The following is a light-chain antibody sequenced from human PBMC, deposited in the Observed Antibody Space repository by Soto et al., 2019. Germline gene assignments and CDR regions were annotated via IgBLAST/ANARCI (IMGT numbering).Light chain of an antibody. CDR1: QPIDRKF. CDR2: GAS. CDR3: QRFDASLFT. V-gene: IGKV3-20*01. Sequence: EVVLTQSPGTLSLSPGERATLSCRASQPIDRKFLAWYQQKPGQAPRLLIHGASTRATGVPDRFSGSGSESDFSLTISSLEPEDFAVYFCQRFDASLFTFGGGTKVEIK. J-gene: IGKJ4*01.